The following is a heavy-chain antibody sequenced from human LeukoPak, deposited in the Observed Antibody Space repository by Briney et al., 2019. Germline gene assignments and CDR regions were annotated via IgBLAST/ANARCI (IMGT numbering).Heavy chain of an antibody. CDR3: ARESSSWYYFDY. CDR2: ISGSGTSA. Sequence: GGSLRLSCAASGFTFSSYAMTWVRQAPGEGLQWVSGISGSGTSAYYADSVRGRFTISRDNAKNTLYLQMNSLRAEDTAVYYCARESSSWYYFDYWGQGTLVTVSS. J-gene: IGHJ4*02. V-gene: IGHV3-23*01. CDR1: GFTFSSYA. D-gene: IGHD6-13*01.